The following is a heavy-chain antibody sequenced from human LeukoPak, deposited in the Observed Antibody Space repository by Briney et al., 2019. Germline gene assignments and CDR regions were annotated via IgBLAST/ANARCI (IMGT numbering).Heavy chain of an antibody. Sequence: SVKVSCKASGGSFNNYAISWVRQAPGQGLEWMGRIIPIFGIANSAQKFQGRVTISRNTSISTAYMELSSLRSEDTAVYYCARGSGYCIGTSCYSDYWGQGTLVTVSS. CDR2: IIPIFGIA. D-gene: IGHD2-2*01. CDR3: ARGSGYCIGTSCYSDY. J-gene: IGHJ4*02. CDR1: GGSFNNYA. V-gene: IGHV1-69*04.